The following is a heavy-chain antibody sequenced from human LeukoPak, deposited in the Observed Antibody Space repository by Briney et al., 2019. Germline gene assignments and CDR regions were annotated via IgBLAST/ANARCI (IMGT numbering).Heavy chain of an antibody. D-gene: IGHD6-25*01. Sequence: GGPLRLSCAASGFTFRSYWMLWVRQAPGEGLVWGSRINTDGSTTNYADSVKGRFTISRDNAENTLYLQMNSLRAEDTAVYYCARGSPAAVWGQGALVTVS. J-gene: IGHJ4*02. CDR2: INTDGSTT. CDR1: GFTFRSYW. V-gene: IGHV3-74*01. CDR3: ARGSPAAV.